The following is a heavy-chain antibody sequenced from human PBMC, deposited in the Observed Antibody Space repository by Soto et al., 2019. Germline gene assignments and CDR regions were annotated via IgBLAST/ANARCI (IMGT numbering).Heavy chain of an antibody. J-gene: IGHJ5*02. CDR1: GYTFTTFW. CDR3: ARLFCSTDTCDSWFDP. V-gene: IGHV5-10-1*01. CDR2: IDPRDSQT. D-gene: IGHD1-26*01. Sequence: GESLKISCTGFGYTFTTFWISWVLQGPWKGLEWMGRIDPRDSQTNYSPSFQGHVTISVDKSISTAYLQWDSLKASDTAMYYCARLFCSTDTCDSWFDPWGQGTLVTVSS.